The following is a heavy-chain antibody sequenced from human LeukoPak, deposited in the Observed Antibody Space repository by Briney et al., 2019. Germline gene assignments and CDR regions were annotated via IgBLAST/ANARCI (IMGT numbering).Heavy chain of an antibody. D-gene: IGHD3-22*01. CDR2: INPNSGGT. CDR1: GYTFTGYY. J-gene: IGHJ4*02. CDR3: ARDLYYYDSSGYYYDGGSFSFDY. Sequence: VSVKVSCKASGYTFTGYYMHWVRQAPGQGLEWMGRINPNSGGTNYAQKFQGRVTMTRDTSISTAYMELSRLRSDDTAVYYCARDLYYYDSSGYYYDGGSFSFDYWGQGTLVTVSS. V-gene: IGHV1-2*06.